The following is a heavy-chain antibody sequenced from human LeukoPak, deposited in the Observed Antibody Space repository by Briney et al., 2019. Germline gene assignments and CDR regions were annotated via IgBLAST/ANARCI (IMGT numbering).Heavy chain of an antibody. Sequence: GGSLRLSCAASGFIFSNYVMSWVRQAPGKGLEWVSGISGSGGRTFYADSVKGRFTTSRDNSKNTLYLQMNSLRAEDTAVYYCARAGTYRFEYWGQGALVTVSS. CDR3: ARAGTYRFEY. D-gene: IGHD3-16*02. V-gene: IGHV3-23*01. J-gene: IGHJ4*02. CDR2: ISGSGGRT. CDR1: GFIFSNYV.